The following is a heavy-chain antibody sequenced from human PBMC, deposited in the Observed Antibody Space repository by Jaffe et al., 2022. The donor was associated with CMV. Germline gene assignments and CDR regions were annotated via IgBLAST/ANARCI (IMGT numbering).Heavy chain of an antibody. Sequence: QVQLVQSGAEVKKPGASVKVSCKASGYSFTNFGITWVRQAPGQGLEWMGWISPYNGHTNYAQDLQGRVTMTTDTSTTTAYMELRSLRSDDTAVYYCTREPSDPLWDYWGQGTLVTVSS. J-gene: IGHJ4*02. V-gene: IGHV1-18*01. CDR2: ISPYNGHT. CDR3: TREPSDPLWDY. CDR1: GYSFTNFG. D-gene: IGHD2-2*01.